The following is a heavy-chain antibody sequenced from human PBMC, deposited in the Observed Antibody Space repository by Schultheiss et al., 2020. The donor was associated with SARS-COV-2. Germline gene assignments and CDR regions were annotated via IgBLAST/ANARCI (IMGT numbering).Heavy chain of an antibody. V-gene: IGHV6-1*01. CDR1: GDSVSSNSAA. CDR2: TYYRSKWYN. D-gene: IGHD3-22*01. Sequence: SQTLSLTCAISGDSVSSNSAAWNWIRQSPSRGLEWLGRTYYRSKWYNDYAVSVKSRITISPDTSKNQFSLQLNSVTPEDTAVYYCAKGITYYYDSSGYTFDYWGQGTLVTVSS. CDR3: AKGITYYYDSSGYTFDY. J-gene: IGHJ4*02.